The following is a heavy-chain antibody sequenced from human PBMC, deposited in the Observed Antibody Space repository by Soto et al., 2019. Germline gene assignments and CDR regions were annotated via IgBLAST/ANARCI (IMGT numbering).Heavy chain of an antibody. V-gene: IGHV3-30*03. Sequence: QVQLVESGGGVVQPGRSLRLSCAASGFTFSSYGMHWVRQAPGKGLEWVAVISYDGSNKYYADSVKGRFTISRDNSKNTLYLQMNSLRAEDTAVYYCAVILNYGSAFAIWGQGTMVTVSS. J-gene: IGHJ3*02. D-gene: IGHD3-10*01. CDR2: ISYDGSNK. CDR3: AVILNYGSAFAI. CDR1: GFTFSSYG.